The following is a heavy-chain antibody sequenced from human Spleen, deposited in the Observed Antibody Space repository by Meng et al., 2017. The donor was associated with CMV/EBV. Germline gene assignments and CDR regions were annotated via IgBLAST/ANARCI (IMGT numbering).Heavy chain of an antibody. D-gene: IGHD6-13*01. CDR3: ARRGYSRSPRGGKVNWFDP. Sequence: QVQLQQWGAGLLKPSETLSLTCAVCGGSFSGYYWSWIRQPPGKRLEWIGEINHSGSTNYNPSLKSRVTISVDTSKNQFSLKLSSVTAADTAVYYCARRGYSRSPRGGKVNWFDPWGQGTLVTVSS. V-gene: IGHV4-34*01. CDR1: GGSFSGYY. CDR2: INHSGST. J-gene: IGHJ5*02.